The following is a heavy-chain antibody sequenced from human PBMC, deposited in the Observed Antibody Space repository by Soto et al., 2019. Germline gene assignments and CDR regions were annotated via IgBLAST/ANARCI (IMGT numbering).Heavy chain of an antibody. CDR3: VRDERYASSSRFDY. V-gene: IGHV3-74*01. J-gene: IGHJ4*02. CDR2: INSDGSTT. D-gene: IGHD6-6*01. CDR1: GILFNSNW. Sequence: GGSLRLSCAVSGILFNSNWMHWVRQAPGKGLVWVSRINSDGSTTSYADSVRGRFTISRDNAKNTLYLQMNRLRAEDTAVYYCVRDERYASSSRFDYWGQGTLVTVSS.